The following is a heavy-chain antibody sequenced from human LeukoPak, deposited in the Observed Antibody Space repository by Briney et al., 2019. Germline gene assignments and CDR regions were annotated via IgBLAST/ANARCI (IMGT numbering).Heavy chain of an antibody. Sequence: SQTLSLTCAISGDSVSSNSAAWNWIRQSPSRGLEWLGRTYYRSKWYNDYAVSVKSRITINPDTSKNQFSLQLNSVTPGDTAVYYCARGYDILTGPMGGYYYYYGMDVWGQGTTVTVSS. J-gene: IGHJ6*02. CDR2: TYYRSKWYN. CDR1: GDSVSSNSAA. CDR3: ARGYDILTGPMGGYYYYYGMDV. V-gene: IGHV6-1*01. D-gene: IGHD3-9*01.